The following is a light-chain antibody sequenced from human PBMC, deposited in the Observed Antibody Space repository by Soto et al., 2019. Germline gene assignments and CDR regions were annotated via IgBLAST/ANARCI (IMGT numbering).Light chain of an antibody. CDR3: QHYNSYSEA. Sequence: IQITQSPATLSASIGDTVTITCRASQSINRWLAWYQQKPGEAPKLLIYKASTLKSGVPSRFSGSGSGTEFTLTISSLQPDDFATYYCQHYNSYSEAFGQGTKVDIK. J-gene: IGKJ1*01. CDR1: QSINRW. V-gene: IGKV1-5*03. CDR2: KAS.